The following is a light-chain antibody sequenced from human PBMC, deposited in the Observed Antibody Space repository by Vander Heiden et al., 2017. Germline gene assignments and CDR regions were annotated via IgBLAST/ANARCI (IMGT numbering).Light chain of an antibody. J-gene: IGKJ1*01. V-gene: IGKV1-5*03. CDR1: QSVVTW. CDR2: QAS. CDR3: QQYYHFWT. Sequence: DIQIPQSPSTLSASVGDRVTITSRASQSVVTWLAWYQQKPGRAPKLLISQASSLETGVPSRFSGSGSGTEFTLSISGLQPEDFGTYYCQQYYHFWTFGQGTKVEIK.